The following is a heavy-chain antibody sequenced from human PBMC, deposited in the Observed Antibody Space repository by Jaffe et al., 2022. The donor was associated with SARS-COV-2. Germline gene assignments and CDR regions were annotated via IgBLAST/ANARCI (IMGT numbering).Heavy chain of an antibody. V-gene: IGHV4-38-2*02. CDR3: ARNLAADY. CDR2: IYYSGTT. Sequence: QVQLQESGPGLVKPSETLSLTCTVSGYSISSGFYWGWIRQPPGKGLEWIGSIYYSGTTYYNPSLKSRVTISLDTSKNQFSLKVSSVTAADTAVYYCARNLAADYWGQGTLVTVSS. D-gene: IGHD6-13*01. CDR1: GYSISSGFY. J-gene: IGHJ4*02.